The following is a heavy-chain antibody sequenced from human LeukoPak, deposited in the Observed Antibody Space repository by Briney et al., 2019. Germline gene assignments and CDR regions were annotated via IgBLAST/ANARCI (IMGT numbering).Heavy chain of an antibody. Sequence: SWIRQAPGKGLEWVSYISSSGNTIYYADSVKGRFTISRDNAMNSLYLQMNSLRAEDTAVYYCARAPSDSSGAWGRLDHWGQGTLVTVSS. V-gene: IGHV3-11*04. CDR2: ISSSGNTI. D-gene: IGHD3-22*01. CDR3: ARAPSDSSGAWGRLDH. J-gene: IGHJ4*02.